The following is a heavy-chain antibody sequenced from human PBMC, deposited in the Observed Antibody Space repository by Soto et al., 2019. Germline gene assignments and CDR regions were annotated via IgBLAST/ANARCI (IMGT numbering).Heavy chain of an antibody. CDR2: INHSGST. V-gene: IGHV4-34*01. D-gene: IGHD6-19*01. Sequence: QVQLQQWGAGLLKPSETLSLTCAVYGGSFSGYYWSGIRQPPGKGLEWIGEINHSGSTNYNPSLKRRVPISVDTSKNQFSLELSSVTAADTAVYYCARERAVAGRYYFDYWGQGTLVTVSS. CDR1: GGSFSGYY. J-gene: IGHJ4*02. CDR3: ARERAVAGRYYFDY.